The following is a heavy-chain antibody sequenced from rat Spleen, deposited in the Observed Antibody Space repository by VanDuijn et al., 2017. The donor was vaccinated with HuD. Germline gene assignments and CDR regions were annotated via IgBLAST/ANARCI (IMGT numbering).Heavy chain of an antibody. V-gene: IGHV5S13*01. D-gene: IGHD1-11*01. CDR1: GLTFSNYD. Sequence: EVQLVESGGALVQPGRSLKLSCAASGLTFSNYDMAWVRQAPTKGLEWIASISSDGDNTYYRDSVKGRFTISRDNAKSTQYLQMDSLRSEDTATYYCARHGGLRNWFAYWGQGTLVTVSS. CDR3: ARHGGLRNWFAY. J-gene: IGHJ3*01. CDR2: ISSDGDNT.